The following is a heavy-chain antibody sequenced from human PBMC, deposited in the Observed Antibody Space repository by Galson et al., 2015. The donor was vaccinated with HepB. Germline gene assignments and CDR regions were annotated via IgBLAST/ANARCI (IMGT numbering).Heavy chain of an antibody. CDR3: ARERTGDTYYFDY. V-gene: IGHV3-30-3*01. CDR1: GFTFSSYA. D-gene: IGHD7-27*01. Sequence: SLRLSCAASGFTFSSYAMHWVRQAPGKGLEGVAVISYDGSNKYYADSVKGRFTISRDNSKNTLYLQMNSLRAEDTAVYYCARERTGDTYYFDYWGQGTLVTVSS. CDR2: ISYDGSNK. J-gene: IGHJ4*02.